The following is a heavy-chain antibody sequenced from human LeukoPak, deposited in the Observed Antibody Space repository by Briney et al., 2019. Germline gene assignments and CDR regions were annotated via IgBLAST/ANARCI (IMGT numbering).Heavy chain of an antibody. V-gene: IGHV4-59*01. J-gene: IGHJ5*02. CDR1: GGSISSYY. D-gene: IGHD3-9*01. CDR3: ARENFDWPHWFDP. CDR2: IYYSGST. Sequence: PSETLSLTCTVSGGSISSYYWSWIRQPPGKGLEWIGYIYYSGSTNYNPSLKSRVTISVDTSKNQFSLRLSSVTAADTAVYYCARENFDWPHWFDPWGQGTLVTVSS.